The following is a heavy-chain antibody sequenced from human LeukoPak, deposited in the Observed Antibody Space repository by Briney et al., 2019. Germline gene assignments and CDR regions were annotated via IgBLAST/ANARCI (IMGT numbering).Heavy chain of an antibody. CDR1: GFTFSSYW. CDR3: ATDPSYSETAYFNF. V-gene: IGHV3-21*01. CDR2: IIPNSNYK. J-gene: IGHJ4*02. D-gene: IGHD1-26*01. Sequence: GGSLRLSCAASGFTFSSYWMNWVRQAPGKGLQWVSSIIPNSNYKYYEDSVRGRFIISRDNAKNSLYLQMDSLRAEDTAIYYCATDPSYSETAYFNFWGQGTLVTVSS.